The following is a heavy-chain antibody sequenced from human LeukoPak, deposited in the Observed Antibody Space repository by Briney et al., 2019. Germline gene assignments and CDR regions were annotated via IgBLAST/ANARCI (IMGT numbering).Heavy chain of an antibody. J-gene: IGHJ4*02. Sequence: GASVKVSCKASGYTLTAYYIYWVRQAPGQGLEWMGWISAYNGNTNHAQKLQGRVTMTTDTSTSTAYMELRSLRSDDTAVYYCARYAGTTSGYWGQGTLVTVSS. D-gene: IGHD1-1*01. CDR1: GYTLTAYY. CDR3: ARYAGTTSGY. V-gene: IGHV1-18*04. CDR2: ISAYNGNT.